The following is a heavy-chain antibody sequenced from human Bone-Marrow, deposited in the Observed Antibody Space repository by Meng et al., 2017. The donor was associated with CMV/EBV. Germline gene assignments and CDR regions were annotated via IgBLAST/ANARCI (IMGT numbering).Heavy chain of an antibody. J-gene: IGHJ6*02. CDR1: GGTFSSYA. V-gene: IGHV1-2*02. CDR2: INPNSGGT. CDR3: ARARMITFGGVIVTPMDV. D-gene: IGHD3-16*02. Sequence: ASVKVSCKASGGTFSSYAISWVRQAPGQGLEWMGWINPNSGGTNYAQKFQGRVTMTRDTSISTAYMELSRLRSDDTAVYYCARARMITFGGVIVTPMDVWGQGTTVTVSS.